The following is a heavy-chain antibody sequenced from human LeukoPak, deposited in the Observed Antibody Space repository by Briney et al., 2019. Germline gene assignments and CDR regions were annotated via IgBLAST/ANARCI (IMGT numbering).Heavy chain of an antibody. D-gene: IGHD3-10*01. V-gene: IGHV4-34*01. Sequence: SETLSLTCAVYGGSFSGYYWSWVRQPPGKGLEWIGEINHSGSTNYNPSLKSRVTISVDTSKNQFSLKLSSVTAADTAVYYCAGGKSITMVRGVFDYWGQGTLVTVSS. CDR2: INHSGST. CDR1: GGSFSGYY. J-gene: IGHJ4*02. CDR3: AGGKSITMVRGVFDY.